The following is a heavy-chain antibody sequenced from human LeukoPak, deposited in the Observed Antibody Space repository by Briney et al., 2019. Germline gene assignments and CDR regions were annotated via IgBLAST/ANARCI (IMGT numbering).Heavy chain of an antibody. CDR3: ARDPTLEFGN. V-gene: IGHV3-66*01. Sequence: GGFLRLSCAASGFTVSSNYMSWVRQAPGKGLEWVSVIYSGGSTYYADSVKGRFTISRDNSKNTLYLQMNSLRAEDTAVYYCARDPTLEFGNWGQGTLVTVSS. CDR1: GFTVSSNY. CDR2: IYSGGST. J-gene: IGHJ4*02. D-gene: IGHD1-1*01.